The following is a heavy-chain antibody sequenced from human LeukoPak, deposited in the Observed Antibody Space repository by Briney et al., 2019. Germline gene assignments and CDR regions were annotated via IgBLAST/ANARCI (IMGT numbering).Heavy chain of an antibody. D-gene: IGHD3-3*01. CDR3: ARGYDKPDY. CDR2: IWYDGSNI. CDR1: GFAFGSYG. J-gene: IGHJ4*01. Sequence: GGSLRLSCAAFGFAFGSYGMHWLRQAPGKGPEWVAVIWYDGSNIYYADSMKGRFTISRDNSKNTLFLQLNSLRAEDTAVYYSARGYDKPDYWGQGTLVTVSS. V-gene: IGHV3-33*01.